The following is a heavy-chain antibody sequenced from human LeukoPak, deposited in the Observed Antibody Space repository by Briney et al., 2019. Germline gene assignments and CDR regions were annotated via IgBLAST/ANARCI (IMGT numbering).Heavy chain of an antibody. CDR3: AKDIYGSGSYDFDY. CDR1: GFTFSSYA. V-gene: IGHV3-23*01. D-gene: IGHD3-10*01. J-gene: IGHJ4*02. CDR2: ISGSGGST. Sequence: GGSLRLSCAVSGFTFSSYAMSWVRQAPGKGLEWVSAISGSGGSTYYADSVKGRFTISRDNSKNTLYLQMNSLRAEDTAVYYCAKDIYGSGSYDFDYWGQGTLVTVSS.